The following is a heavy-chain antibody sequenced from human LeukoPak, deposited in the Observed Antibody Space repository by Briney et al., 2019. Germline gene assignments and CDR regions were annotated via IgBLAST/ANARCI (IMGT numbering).Heavy chain of an antibody. Sequence: GGSLRLSCAASGFTFSNLWMSWVRQAPGKGLKWVANIKQDGSEKYYVDSVKGRFTISRDNAQNSLYLQMNSLRAEDTAIYYCATSTAAAGTDWGQGALVTVSS. J-gene: IGHJ4*02. V-gene: IGHV3-7*03. CDR3: ATSTAAAGTD. CDR1: GFTFSNLW. CDR2: IKQDGSEK. D-gene: IGHD6-13*01.